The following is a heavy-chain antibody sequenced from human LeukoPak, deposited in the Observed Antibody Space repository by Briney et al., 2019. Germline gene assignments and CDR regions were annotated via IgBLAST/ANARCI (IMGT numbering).Heavy chain of an antibody. D-gene: IGHD2-2*01. CDR1: GGSFSGYY. J-gene: IGHJ4*02. CDR2: INHSGST. CDR3: ARVGSSTSCGDY. Sequence: PSETLSLTCAVYGGSFSGYYWSWIRQPPGKGLEWIGEINHSGSTNYNPSLRSRVTISVDTSKNQFSLKLSSVTAADTAVYYCARVGSSTSCGDYWGQGTLVTASS. V-gene: IGHV4-34*01.